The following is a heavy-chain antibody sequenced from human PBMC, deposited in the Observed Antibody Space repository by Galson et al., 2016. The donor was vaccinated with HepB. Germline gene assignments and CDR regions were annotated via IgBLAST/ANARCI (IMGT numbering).Heavy chain of an antibody. D-gene: IGHD1/OR15-1a*01. CDR1: GYSFSTYW. J-gene: IGHJ1*01. CDR2: IYPGDSDT. V-gene: IGHV5-51*03. CDR3: ATETPSNAEQNSFHFGYFQH. Sequence: SGAEVKKPGESLKIACKASGYSFSTYWIAWVRQMPGKGLEWMGIIYPGDSDTRYSPSFQGQVTISADKSITTAYLEWSSLNAPDTAVYYCATETPSNAEQNSFHFGYFQHWGQGTLVTVSS.